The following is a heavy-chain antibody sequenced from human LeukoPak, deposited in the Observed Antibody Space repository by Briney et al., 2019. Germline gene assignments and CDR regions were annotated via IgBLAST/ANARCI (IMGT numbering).Heavy chain of an antibody. CDR3: ARNRPVYGGVDY. CDR2: INPSGGST. J-gene: IGHJ4*02. Sequence: ASVKVSCKASGYTFTSYYMHWVRQAPGQGLDWMGIINPSGGSTSYAQKFQGRVTMTRDTSTSTVYMELSSLRSEDTAVYYCARNRPVYGGVDYWGQGTLVTVSS. V-gene: IGHV1-46*01. D-gene: IGHD4-23*01. CDR1: GYTFTSYY.